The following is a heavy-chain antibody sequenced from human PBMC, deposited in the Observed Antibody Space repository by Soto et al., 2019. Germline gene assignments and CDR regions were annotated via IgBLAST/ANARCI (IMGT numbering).Heavy chain of an antibody. V-gene: IGHV3-48*02. CDR1: GFSFSDYS. CDR2: IRDGVGSI. Sequence: EVQLVESGGGLVQSGGSLRLSCAASGFSFSDYSMNWVRQAPVKGLEWLAYIRDGVGSIKYADSVEGRFTISRDNAKNSLYLQMNSLRDEDTAVYYCARDHRYALDIWGQGTRVTVSS. CDR3: ARDHRYALDI. J-gene: IGHJ3*02.